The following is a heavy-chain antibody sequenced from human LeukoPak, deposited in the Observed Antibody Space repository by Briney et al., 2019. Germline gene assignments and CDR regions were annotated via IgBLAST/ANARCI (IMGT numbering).Heavy chain of an antibody. V-gene: IGHV1-46*01. Sequence: GASVKVSCKASGYIFTSNYIHWVRQAPGQGLEWMGMIYPRDGSTSYAQRFQDRVTVTRDTSTSTVHMELSGLRSEDTAVYYCARDQEGFDYWGQGTQVTVSP. CDR1: GYIFTSNY. CDR3: ARDQEGFDY. CDR2: IYPRDGST. J-gene: IGHJ4*02.